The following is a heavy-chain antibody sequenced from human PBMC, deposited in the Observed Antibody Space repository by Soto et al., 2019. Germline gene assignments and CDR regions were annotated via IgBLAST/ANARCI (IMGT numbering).Heavy chain of an antibody. D-gene: IGHD3-22*01. Sequence: HSHTLSLTCAISGDRVSRNSATLNWIRQSPSRGLEWLGRTYYRSKYYNEYAASVRSRITVNADSSKNQFSLHLNSVSPEDTAVYYCARAILPTSGWCDIVFWCQGFLVTVAS. CDR2: TYYRSKYYN. V-gene: IGHV6-1*01. J-gene: IGHJ4*02. CDR3: ARAILPTSGWCDIVF. CDR1: GDRVSRNSAT.